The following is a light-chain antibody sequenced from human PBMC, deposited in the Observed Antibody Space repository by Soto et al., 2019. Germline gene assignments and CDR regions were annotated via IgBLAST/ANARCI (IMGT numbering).Light chain of an antibody. V-gene: IGKV1-5*03. Sequence: DIQMTQSPSTLSVSVGDRVTITCRASQSISTWLAWYQQKPGKAPKLLIYKASTLERGVPSRFSGSGSGTEFTLTISSLQPDDFATYYCQQYKSGSLLNFGGGTKVDIK. CDR1: QSISTW. CDR2: KAS. CDR3: QQYKSGSLLN. J-gene: IGKJ4*01.